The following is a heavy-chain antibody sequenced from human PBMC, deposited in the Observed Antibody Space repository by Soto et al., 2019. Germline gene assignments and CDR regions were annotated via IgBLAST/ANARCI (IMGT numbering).Heavy chain of an antibody. CDR3: TTAPSITMIVVVNH. CDR1: GFTFSNAW. CDR2: IKSKTDGGTT. V-gene: IGHV3-15*07. Sequence: GGSLRLSCAASGFTFSNAWMNWVRQAPGKGLEWVGRIKSKTDGGTTDYAAPVKGRFTISRDDSKNTLYLQMNSLKTEDTAVYYCTTAPSITMIVVVNHWGQGTLVTVSS. J-gene: IGHJ5*02. D-gene: IGHD3-22*01.